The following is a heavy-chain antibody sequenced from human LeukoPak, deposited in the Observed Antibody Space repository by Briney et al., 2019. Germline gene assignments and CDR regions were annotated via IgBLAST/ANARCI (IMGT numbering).Heavy chain of an antibody. CDR3: ARGQLVSRFDY. Sequence: PSETLSLTCAVSGYSISSGYYWGWIRQPPGKGLEWIGSIYHSGSTYYNPSLKSRVTISVDTSKNQFSLKLSSVTAADTAVYYCARGQLVSRFDYWGQGTLVTVSS. D-gene: IGHD6-6*01. V-gene: IGHV4-38-2*01. J-gene: IGHJ4*02. CDR1: GYSISSGYY. CDR2: IYHSGST.